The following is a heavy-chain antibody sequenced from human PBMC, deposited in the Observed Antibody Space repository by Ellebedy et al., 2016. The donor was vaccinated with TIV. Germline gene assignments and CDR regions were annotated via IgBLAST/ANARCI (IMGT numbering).Heavy chain of an antibody. V-gene: IGHV4-4*07. CDR2: TYPTGIA. CDR3: ASVSGDYHLVMDV. D-gene: IGHD1-26*01. CDR1: GGSIRPYY. Sequence: MPSETLSLTCTVSGGSIRPYYWRWTPPPPGNVLECIGRTYPTGIASYSPPLQSRIHMSIDTTENQFCLKMPSVTAADTAVYYCASVSGDYHLVMDVWGQGTTVADSS. J-gene: IGHJ6*02.